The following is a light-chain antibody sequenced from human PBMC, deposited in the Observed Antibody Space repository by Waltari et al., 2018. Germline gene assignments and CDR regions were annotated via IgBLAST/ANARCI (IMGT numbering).Light chain of an antibody. CDR3: QSYDTSLNVV. Sequence: QSVLTQPPSLSGAPGQRVTISCTGSSSNIGAGYDIHWYQHLPGTAPKLLISAKTNRPSGVPDRFSASKSGTSASLVITGLQAEDEADYYRQSYDTSLNVVFGGGTKLTVL. V-gene: IGLV1-40*01. CDR2: AKT. CDR1: SSNIGAGYD. J-gene: IGLJ2*01.